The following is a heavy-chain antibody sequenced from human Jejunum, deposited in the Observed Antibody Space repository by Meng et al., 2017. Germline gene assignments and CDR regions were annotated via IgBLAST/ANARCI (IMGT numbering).Heavy chain of an antibody. CDR3: AREYYRSVDY. J-gene: IGHJ4*02. V-gene: IGHV3-7*01. CDR1: GLTFRSYW. Sequence: GESLMISCAAPGLTFRSYWMSWVRQAPGKGLEWVAFMNPDGSQKYYVDSVRGRFTISRDNAKNSLYLQMNSLRAEDAAVYYCAREYYRSVDYWGQGTLVTVSS. D-gene: IGHD3-10*01. CDR2: MNPDGSQK.